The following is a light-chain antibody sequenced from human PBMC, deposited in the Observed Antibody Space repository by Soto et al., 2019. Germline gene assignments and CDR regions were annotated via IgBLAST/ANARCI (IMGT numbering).Light chain of an antibody. CDR2: NVS. CDR3: MHSIDWPWT. J-gene: IGKJ1*01. CDR1: RSLVFRDGNTY. V-gene: IGKV2-30*01. Sequence: VLTQSPLSVSVTVGQPASISCRTSRSLVFRDGNTYLHWFQQRPGQSPRRLIENVSNRDSGVPDRFTGSGSGTDFSLEISRVEAEDVGMYYCMHSIDWPWTFGQGTKVEIK.